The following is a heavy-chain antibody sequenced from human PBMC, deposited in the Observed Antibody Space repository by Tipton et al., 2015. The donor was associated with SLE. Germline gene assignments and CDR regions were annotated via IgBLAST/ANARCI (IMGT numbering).Heavy chain of an antibody. CDR1: GGSFSDYY. Sequence: LRLSCAVYGGSFSDYYWTWIRQPPGKGLEWIGEINHSGTTNYNPSLKSRVTISADTSKNQLSLKMRSLTAADTAVYYCARGPNSFDYWGQGTMVTVSS. D-gene: IGHD5-24*01. CDR3: ARGPNSFDY. CDR2: INHSGTT. V-gene: IGHV4-34*01. J-gene: IGHJ3*01.